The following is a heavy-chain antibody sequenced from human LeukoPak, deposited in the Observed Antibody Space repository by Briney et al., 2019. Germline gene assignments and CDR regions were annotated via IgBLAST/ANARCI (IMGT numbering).Heavy chain of an antibody. CDR2: IKQDGSEK. D-gene: IGHD6-13*01. CDR3: ARGDSSSWYRGSWWFDP. Sequence: GGSLRLSCAASGFTFSDYYMSWVRQAPGKGLEWVANIKQDGSEKYYVDSVKGRFTISRDNAKNSLYLQMNSLRAEDTAVYYCARGDSSSWYRGSWWFDPWGQGTLVTVSS. CDR1: GFTFSDYY. J-gene: IGHJ5*02. V-gene: IGHV3-7*01.